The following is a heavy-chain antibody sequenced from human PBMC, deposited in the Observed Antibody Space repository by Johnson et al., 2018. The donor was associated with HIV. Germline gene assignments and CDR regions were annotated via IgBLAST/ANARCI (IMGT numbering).Heavy chain of an antibody. CDR1: GFTLGDYT. J-gene: IGHJ3*02. D-gene: IGHD3-3*01. V-gene: IGHV3-49*03. CDR3: ARVKGSTIFGVVRPHGAFDI. Sequence: VQLVESGGGLVQPGRSLRLSCKASGFTLGDYTVSWFLQAPGKGLEWVGFIRSRAYGGTPEYAASVKDRFTIPRDDSKSIPYLQLNSLKTEDTVVYYCARVKGSTIFGVVRPHGAFDIWGQGTMVTVSS. CDR2: IRSRAYGGTP.